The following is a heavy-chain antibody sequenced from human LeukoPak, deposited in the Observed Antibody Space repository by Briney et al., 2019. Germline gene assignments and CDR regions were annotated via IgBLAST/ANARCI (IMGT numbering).Heavy chain of an antibody. V-gene: IGHV4-59*01. CDR1: GGSISSYY. Sequence: SETLSLTCTVSGGSISSYYWSWIRQPPGKGLEWIGYIYYSGSTNYNPSLKSRVTISVDTSKNQFSLKLSSVTAADTAMYYCARPGGRSKVIPAAIRAADYWGQGTLVTVSS. J-gene: IGHJ4*02. D-gene: IGHD2-2*02. CDR3: ARPGGRSKVIPAAIRAADY. CDR2: IYYSGST.